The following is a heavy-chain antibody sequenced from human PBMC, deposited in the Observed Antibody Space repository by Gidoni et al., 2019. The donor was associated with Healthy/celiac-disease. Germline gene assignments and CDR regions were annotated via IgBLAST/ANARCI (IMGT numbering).Heavy chain of an antibody. CDR1: GFTFEDYA. D-gene: IGHD2-15*01. J-gene: IGHJ4*02. CDR3: AKGSVVVAATQDYFDY. Sequence: EVQLVESGGGVVQPGRSLRLSCAASGFTFEDYAMHWVRQAPGKGLEWVSGISWNSGSIGYADSVKGRFTISRDNAKNSLYLQMNSLRAEDTALYYCAKGSVVVAATQDYFDYWGQGTLVTVSS. V-gene: IGHV3-9*01. CDR2: ISWNSGSI.